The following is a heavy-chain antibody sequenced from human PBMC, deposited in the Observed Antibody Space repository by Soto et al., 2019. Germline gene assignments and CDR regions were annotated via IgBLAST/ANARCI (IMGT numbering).Heavy chain of an antibody. CDR1: GDSIIGTGW. CDR3: VRNGYYSLDV. J-gene: IGHJ6*02. V-gene: IGHV4-4*02. D-gene: IGHD3-22*01. CDR2: VYHSGAT. Sequence: QVQLQESGPGLVRPSGTLSLTCAVSGDSIIGTGWWSWVRQSPGKGLDWIGEVYHSGATNYNPSLQSRVTISVDTSRNQFSLHLGSVTAADTAGYYCVRNGYYSLDVWGQGTTVTVSS.